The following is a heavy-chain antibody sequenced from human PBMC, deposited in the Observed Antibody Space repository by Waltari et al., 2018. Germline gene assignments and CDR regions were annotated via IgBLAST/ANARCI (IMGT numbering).Heavy chain of an antibody. CDR2: SSSSSSYI. CDR3: ASQPARSFDY. CDR1: GLPFRRYR. J-gene: IGHJ4*02. Sequence: EVQLVESGGGLVKPGGSLRLHSAASGLPFRRYRLNWVRQAPGKWLGWVSSSSSSSSYIYDADSVKGRFTISRDNAKNSLFLQMNSLRAEDTAVYYWASQPARSFDYWGQGTLVTVSS. V-gene: IGHV3-21*01. D-gene: IGHD2-2*01.